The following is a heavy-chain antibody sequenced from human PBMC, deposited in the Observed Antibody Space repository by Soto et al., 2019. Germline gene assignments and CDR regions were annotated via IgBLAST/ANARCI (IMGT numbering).Heavy chain of an antibody. CDR1: GGSISSGGYS. Sequence: PSETLSLTCAVSGGSISSGGYSWSWIRQPPGKEMEWIGYIYHSGSTNYNTSLKSRVTISVDTSKNQFSLKLSSVTAADTAVYYCARRYGYSFDYWGQGTLVTVSS. CDR2: IYHSGST. J-gene: IGHJ4*02. V-gene: IGHV4-61*08. CDR3: ARRYGYSFDY. D-gene: IGHD1-1*01.